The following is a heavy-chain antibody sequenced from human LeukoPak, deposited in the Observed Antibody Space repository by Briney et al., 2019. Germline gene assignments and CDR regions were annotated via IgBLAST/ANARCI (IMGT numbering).Heavy chain of an antibody. J-gene: IGHJ4*02. CDR3: ASEGKRYCSSTSCRLLGY. D-gene: IGHD2-2*01. V-gene: IGHV1-2*02. Sequence: GASVKVSCKASGYTFTGYYMQWVRQAPGQGLEWMGWINPNSGGTNYAQKFQGRVTMTRDTSISTAYMELSRLRSDDTAVYYCASEGKRYCSSTSCRLLGYWGQGTLVTVSS. CDR2: INPNSGGT. CDR1: GYTFTGYY.